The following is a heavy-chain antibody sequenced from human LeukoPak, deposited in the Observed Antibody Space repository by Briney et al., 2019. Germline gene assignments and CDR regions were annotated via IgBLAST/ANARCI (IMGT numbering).Heavy chain of an antibody. D-gene: IGHD3-3*01. CDR1: GLTFDDYG. CDR2: MNWNGGST. J-gene: IGHJ6*03. Sequence: PGGSLRLSCAASGLTFDDYGMSWVREAPGKGLECVSGMNWNGGSTGYADSVKGRFTISRDNAKNSLYLQMNSLRAEDTALYYCARGGITIFGVVSYMDVWGKGTTVTVPS. V-gene: IGHV3-20*04. CDR3: ARGGITIFGVVSYMDV.